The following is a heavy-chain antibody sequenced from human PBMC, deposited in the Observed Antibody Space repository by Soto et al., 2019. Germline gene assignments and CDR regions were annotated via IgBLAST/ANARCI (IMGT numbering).Heavy chain of an antibody. D-gene: IGHD4-17*01. CDR2: ISSSSSTI. CDR1: GFTFSSYS. Sequence: EVQLVESGGGLVQPGGSLRLSCAASGFTFSSYSMNWVRQAPGKGLEWVSYISSSSSTIYYADSVKGRFTISRDNAKNSLYLQMNSLRAEDTAVYYCARAHGDYAGGFYGFDIWGQGTMVTVSS. V-gene: IGHV3-48*01. CDR3: ARAHGDYAGGFYGFDI. J-gene: IGHJ3*02.